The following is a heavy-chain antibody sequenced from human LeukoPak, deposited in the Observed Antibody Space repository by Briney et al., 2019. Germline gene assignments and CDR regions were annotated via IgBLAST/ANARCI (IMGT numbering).Heavy chain of an antibody. CDR1: GGTFSSYA. CDR2: INPNSGGT. CDR3: ARGIAARRINWYFDL. J-gene: IGHJ2*01. D-gene: IGHD6-6*01. V-gene: IGHV1-2*02. Sequence: ASVKVSCKASGGTFSSYAISWVRQAPGQGLEWMGWINPNSGGTNYAQKFQGRVTMTRDTSISTAYMELSRLRSDDTAVYYCARGIAARRINWYFDLWGRGTLVTVSS.